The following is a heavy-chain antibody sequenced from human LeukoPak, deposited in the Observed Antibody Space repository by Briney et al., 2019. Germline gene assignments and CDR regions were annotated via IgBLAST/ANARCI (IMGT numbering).Heavy chain of an antibody. CDR3: ARARYCIGSTCPAGYYGMDV. Sequence: EASVEVSCKASGYTFNSYALDWVRQAPGQGLEWMGWINTNTGNPTYAQGFTGRFVFSLDTSVSTAYLEISSLKAEDTAVYYCARARYCIGSTCPAGYYGMDVWGQGTMVTVSS. J-gene: IGHJ6*02. V-gene: IGHV7-4-1*02. CDR2: INTNTGNP. D-gene: IGHD2-15*01. CDR1: GYTFNSYA.